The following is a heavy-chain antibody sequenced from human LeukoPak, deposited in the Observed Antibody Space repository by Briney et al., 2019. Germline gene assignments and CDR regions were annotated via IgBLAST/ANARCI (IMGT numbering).Heavy chain of an antibody. V-gene: IGHV3-48*03. CDR2: IGRGGSTI. J-gene: IGHJ4*02. Sequence: GGSLRPSWAVSGFPFTTYGTDWARQAPGKGREWVSYIGRGGSTIYYTDSVKGRFTISRDNAKNSLYLQMNTLRAEDTAVYYCVPGVYSSGLIDSWGQGTMVTVSS. CDR1: GFPFTTYG. D-gene: IGHD6-25*01. CDR3: VPGVYSSGLIDS.